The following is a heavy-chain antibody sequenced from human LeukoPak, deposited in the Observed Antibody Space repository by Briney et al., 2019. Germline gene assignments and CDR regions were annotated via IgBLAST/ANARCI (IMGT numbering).Heavy chain of an antibody. CDR2: ISAYNCNT. CDR3: ARAESEQWLVYY. CDR1: GYTFTSYD. D-gene: IGHD6-19*01. V-gene: IGHV1-18*01. Sequence: GASVKVSCKASGYTFTSYDISWVRQAPGQGLEWMGWISAYNCNTNYAHSLQGRVTMTTDTSTSTAYMELSSLRSEDTAVYYCARAESEQWLVYYWGQGTLVTVSS. J-gene: IGHJ4*02.